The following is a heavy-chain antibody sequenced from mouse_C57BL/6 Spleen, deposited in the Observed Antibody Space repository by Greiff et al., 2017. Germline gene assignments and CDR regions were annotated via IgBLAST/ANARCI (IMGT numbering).Heavy chain of an antibody. CDR3: ARGGYYCASSSYYFDY. Sequence: QVQLQQPGAELVRPGTSVKLSCKASGYTFTSYWMPWVKQRPGQGLEWIGVIDPSDSYTNYNHQFKGKATLTVDTSSSTAYMQLSSLTSEDSAVYYCARGGYYCASSSYYFDYWGQGTTLTVSS. D-gene: IGHD1-1*01. J-gene: IGHJ2*01. CDR2: IDPSDSYT. V-gene: IGHV1-59*01. CDR1: GYTFTSYW.